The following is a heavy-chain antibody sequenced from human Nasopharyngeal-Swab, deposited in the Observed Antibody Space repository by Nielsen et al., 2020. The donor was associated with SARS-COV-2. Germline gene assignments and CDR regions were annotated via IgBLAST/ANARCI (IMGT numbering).Heavy chain of an antibody. V-gene: IGHV7-4-1*02. CDR2: INTKTGNP. Sequence: ASVKVSCKASGYSFTNYGVNWVRQAPGQGLEWMGWINTKTGNPTYAQGFTGRFVFSLDTSVTTAYLQLSSLEAEDTAVYYCARDGTHCSGGTCFDNWGQGTLVTVSS. D-gene: IGHD2-15*01. CDR1: GYSFTNYG. J-gene: IGHJ5*02. CDR3: ARDGTHCSGGTCFDN.